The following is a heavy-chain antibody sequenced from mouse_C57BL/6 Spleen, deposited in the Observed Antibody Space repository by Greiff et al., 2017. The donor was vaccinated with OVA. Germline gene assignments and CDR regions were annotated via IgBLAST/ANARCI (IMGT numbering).Heavy chain of an antibody. CDR1: GYTFTSYW. J-gene: IGHJ3*01. CDR2: INPSSGYT. D-gene: IGHD1-1*01. CDR3: ARDYGSSSWFSY. Sequence: VHLVESGAELAKPGASVKLSCKASGYTFTSYWMHWVKQRPGQGLEWIGYINPSSGYTKYNQKFKGKATLTADKSSSTAYMQLSSLTYEDSAVYYCARDYGSSSWFSYWGQGTLVTVSA. V-gene: IGHV1-7*01.